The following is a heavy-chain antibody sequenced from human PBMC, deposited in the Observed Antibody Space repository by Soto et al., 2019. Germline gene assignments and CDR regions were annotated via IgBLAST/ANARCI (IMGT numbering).Heavy chain of an antibody. CDR3: ARAKTGRITIFGVVMNSWFDP. J-gene: IGHJ5*02. Sequence: PGGSLRLSCAASGFTFSSYSMNWVRQAPGKGLEWVSSISSSSSYIYYADSVKGRFTISRDNAKNSLYLQMNSLRAEDTAVYYCARAKTGRITIFGVVMNSWFDPWGQGTLVTVSS. D-gene: IGHD3-3*01. V-gene: IGHV3-21*01. CDR2: ISSSSSYI. CDR1: GFTFSSYS.